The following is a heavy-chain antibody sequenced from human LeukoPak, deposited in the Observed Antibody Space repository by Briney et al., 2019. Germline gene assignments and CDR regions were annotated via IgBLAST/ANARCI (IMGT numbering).Heavy chain of an antibody. Sequence: SETLSLTCTVSGGSISSYYWSRIRQPPGKGLEWIGYIYYSGSTNYNPSLKSRVTISVDTSKNQFSLKLSSVTAADTAVYYCARGVAVAGNDYWGQGTLVTVSS. J-gene: IGHJ4*02. CDR3: ARGVAVAGNDY. CDR1: GGSISSYY. D-gene: IGHD6-19*01. CDR2: IYYSGST. V-gene: IGHV4-59*01.